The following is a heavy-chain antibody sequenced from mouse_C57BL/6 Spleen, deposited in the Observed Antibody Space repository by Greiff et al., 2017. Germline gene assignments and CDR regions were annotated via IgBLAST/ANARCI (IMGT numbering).Heavy chain of an antibody. D-gene: IGHD1-1*01. CDR3: ARDYYGSSH. J-gene: IGHJ2*01. CDR2: INPSTGGT. V-gene: IGHV1-42*01. Sequence: VQLKESGPELVKPGASVKISCKASGYSFTGYYMNWVKQSPEKSLEWIGEINPSTGGTTYNQKFKAKATLTVDKSSSTAYMQLKSLTSEDSAVYYCARDYYGSSHWGQGTTLTVSS. CDR1: GYSFTGYY.